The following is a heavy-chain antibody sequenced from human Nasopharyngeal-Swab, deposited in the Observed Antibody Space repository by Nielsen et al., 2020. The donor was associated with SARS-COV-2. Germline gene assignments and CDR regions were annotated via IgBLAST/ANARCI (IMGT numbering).Heavy chain of an antibody. Sequence: SLKISCAASGFTFDDYAMHWVRQAPGKGLEWVSGISWNSGSTGYADSVKGRFTISRDNAKNSLYLQMNSLRAGDTALYYCAKGLDLEWLLSDPYYFDYWDQGTLVTVSS. CDR2: ISWNSGST. CDR3: AKGLDLEWLLSDPYYFDY. J-gene: IGHJ4*02. CDR1: GFTFDDYA. D-gene: IGHD3-3*01. V-gene: IGHV3-9*01.